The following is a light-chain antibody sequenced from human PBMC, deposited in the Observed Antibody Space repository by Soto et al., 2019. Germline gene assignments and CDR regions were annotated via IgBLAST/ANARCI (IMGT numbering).Light chain of an antibody. CDR2: DAS. CDR1: QSVSSSY. V-gene: IGKV3-20*01. Sequence: EIVLTQSPGSMSLSLGERATLSCRASQSVSSSYLAWYQQKPGQAPRLLIYDASSRATGIPDRFSGSGSGTDFTLTISRLEPEDVAVYYCQQYGSSPQTFGQGTKVEIK. J-gene: IGKJ1*01. CDR3: QQYGSSPQT.